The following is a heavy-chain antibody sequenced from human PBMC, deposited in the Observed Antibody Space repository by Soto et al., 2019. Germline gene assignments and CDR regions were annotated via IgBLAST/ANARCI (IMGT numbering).Heavy chain of an antibody. CDR3: ARRPRGYSYGYPFDY. V-gene: IGHV3-48*02. CDR2: ISSSSSTI. Sequence: GGSLRLSCAASGFTFSSYSMNWVRQAPGKGLEWVSYISSSSSTIYYADSAKGRFTISRDNAKNSLYLQMNSLRDEDTAVYYCARRPRGYSYGYPFDYWGQGTLVTVSS. D-gene: IGHD5-18*01. J-gene: IGHJ4*02. CDR1: GFTFSSYS.